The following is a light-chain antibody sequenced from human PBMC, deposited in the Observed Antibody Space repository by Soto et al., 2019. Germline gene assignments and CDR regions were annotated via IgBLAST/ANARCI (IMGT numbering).Light chain of an antibody. V-gene: IGKV3-20*01. CDR3: QQYGRSPRT. Sequence: EIVLTQSPGTLSLSPGERATLSCRASQSVSSSFLAWYQQKVGQAPRLLIYGASSRATGIPDRFSGSGSGTDFTLTISRLEPEDFAVYYCQQYGRSPRTFGQGTRLET. CDR2: GAS. CDR1: QSVSSSF. J-gene: IGKJ5*01.